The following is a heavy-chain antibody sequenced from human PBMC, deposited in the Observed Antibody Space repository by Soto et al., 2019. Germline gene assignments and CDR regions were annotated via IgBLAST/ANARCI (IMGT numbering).Heavy chain of an antibody. V-gene: IGHV4-31*03. J-gene: IGHJ3*02. Sequence: QVQLQESGPGLVKPSQTLSLTCTVSGGSISSGGYYWSWIRQHPGKGLEWIGYIYYSGSTYYNPSLKSRVTISVDTSKNQFSLKLSSVTAADTAVYYCARGGRLNNYDSSGYYHDAFDIWGQGTMVTVSS. CDR3: ARGGRLNNYDSSGYYHDAFDI. CDR2: IYYSGST. D-gene: IGHD3-22*01. CDR1: GGSISSGGYY.